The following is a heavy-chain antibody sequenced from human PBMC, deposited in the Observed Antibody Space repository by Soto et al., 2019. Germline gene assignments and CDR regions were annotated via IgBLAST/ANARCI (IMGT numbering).Heavy chain of an antibody. D-gene: IGHD3-3*01. V-gene: IGHV4-59*13. CDR1: VASFSGSY. CDR3: AVWSALTQYYFDS. CDR2: AYYSGTT. J-gene: IGHJ4*01. Sequence: PSETLSLTCAVSVASFSGSYWSWIRQPPGKGLEWIGYAYYSGTTVYNPSLKSRVSISVDTSKKHVSLRLNSVTAADKAVYYCAVWSALTQYYFDSWGHGTLVTVSS.